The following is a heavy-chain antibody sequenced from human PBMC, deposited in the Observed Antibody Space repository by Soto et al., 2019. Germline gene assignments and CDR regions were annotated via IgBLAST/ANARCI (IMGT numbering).Heavy chain of an antibody. CDR1: GFTFNNFW. V-gene: IGHV3-74*01. CDR3: VRDIS. D-gene: IGHD3-3*02. J-gene: IGHJ4*02. Sequence: EVQLVESGGGLVQPGGSLRLSCAASGFTFNNFWIYWVRQTPEKGLVWVSGINSDGTTTIYADSVKGRFTIARDNAKNTLYRQVNGLTVEDTAIYSCVRDISWGQRTLVTVSP. CDR2: INSDGTTT.